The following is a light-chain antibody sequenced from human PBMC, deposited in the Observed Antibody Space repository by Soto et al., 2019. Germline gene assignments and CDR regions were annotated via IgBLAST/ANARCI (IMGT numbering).Light chain of an antibody. CDR1: QSVSSSY. Sequence: ESLLTQCPCTLSLSPGGIATLSCSASQSVSSSYLAWYQQKPGQAPRLLIYGASSRATGIPDRFSGGGSGTDFTLTISRLEPEDFAVYYCQQFSSYPLTFGGGTKVDIK. V-gene: IGKV3-20*01. J-gene: IGKJ4*01. CDR2: GAS. CDR3: QQFSSYPLT.